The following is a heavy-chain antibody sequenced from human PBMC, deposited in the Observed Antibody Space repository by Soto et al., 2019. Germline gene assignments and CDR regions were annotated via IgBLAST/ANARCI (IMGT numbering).Heavy chain of an antibody. CDR3: ETSKAIATIRFFDY. J-gene: IGHJ4*02. Sequence: SQTLSLTCAISGDSVSSNSAAWNWIRQSPSRGLEWLGRTYYRSKWYNDYAVSVKSRITINPDTSKNQFSLQLNSVTPEDTAVYSRETSKAIATIRFFDYWGQGSLVTVSS. D-gene: IGHD4-17*01. CDR1: GDSVSSNSAA. V-gene: IGHV6-1*01. CDR2: TYYRSKWYN.